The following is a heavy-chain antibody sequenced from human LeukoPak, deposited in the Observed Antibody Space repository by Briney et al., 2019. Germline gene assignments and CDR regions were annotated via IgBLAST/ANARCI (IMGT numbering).Heavy chain of an antibody. CDR3: ARHKASITIFGVVLDAFDI. J-gene: IGHJ3*02. V-gene: IGHV4-4*07. CDR2: IYTSGST. CDR1: GGSISSYY. D-gene: IGHD3-3*01. Sequence: PSETLSLTCTVSGGSISSYYWSWIRQPAGKGLEWIGRIYTSGSTNYNPSLKSRVTMSVDTSKNQFSLKLSSVTAADTAVYYCARHKASITIFGVVLDAFDIWGQGTMVTVSS.